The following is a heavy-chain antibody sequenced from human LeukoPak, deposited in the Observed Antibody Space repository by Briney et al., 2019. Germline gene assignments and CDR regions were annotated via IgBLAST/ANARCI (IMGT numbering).Heavy chain of an antibody. Sequence: GGSLRLSCAASGFTFDDYAMSWVRQAPGKGLEWVSVIYSGGSTYYADSVKGRFTISRDNSKNTLYLQMNSLRAEDTAVYYCARGGWLQSLNWYFDLWGRGTLVTVSS. CDR3: ARGGWLQSLNWYFDL. CDR1: GFTFDDYA. D-gene: IGHD5-24*01. J-gene: IGHJ2*01. CDR2: IYSGGST. V-gene: IGHV3-66*01.